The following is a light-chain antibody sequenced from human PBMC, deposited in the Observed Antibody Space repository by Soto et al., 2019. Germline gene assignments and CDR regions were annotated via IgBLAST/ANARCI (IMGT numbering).Light chain of an antibody. CDR2: GAS. J-gene: IGKJ1*01. Sequence: VLTQSPGTLSLSPGERATLSCRASLSVSSAYVAWYQQKPGQAPRLLIYGASSRATDIPDRFSGSGSGTDFSLTISRLEPEDFAVYYCQQYGRSPGTFGQGTKVEIK. V-gene: IGKV3-20*01. CDR3: QQYGRSPGT. CDR1: LSVSSAY.